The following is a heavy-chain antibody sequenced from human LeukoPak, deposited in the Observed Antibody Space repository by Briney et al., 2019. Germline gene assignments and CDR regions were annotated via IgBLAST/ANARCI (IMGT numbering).Heavy chain of an antibody. D-gene: IGHD2/OR15-2a*01. CDR3: AKDSAKKYDDY. V-gene: IGHV3-11*01. J-gene: IGHJ4*02. Sequence: LSLTCAVYGGSFSGYYRSWIRQAPGKGLEWLSYITSSDSTTNYADSVKGRFTISRENSKNTLYLQMNSLRAEDTAVYYCAKDSAKKYDDYWGQGTLVTVSS. CDR2: ITSSDSTT. CDR1: GGSFSGYY.